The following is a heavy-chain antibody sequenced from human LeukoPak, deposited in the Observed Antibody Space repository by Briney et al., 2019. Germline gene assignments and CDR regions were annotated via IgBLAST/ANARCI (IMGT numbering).Heavy chain of an antibody. CDR1: GYTFTSYY. D-gene: IGHD1-26*01. CDR3: ARATNFYYYYGMDV. J-gene: IGHJ6*02. CDR2: INPSSGAT. Sequence: KPGASVKVSCKASGYTFTSYYIHWVRQAPGQGLEWMGIINPSSGATNYAQKFQDRVTMTRDTSTSTVYMELSSQTSEDTAVYYCARATNFYYYYGMDVWGQGTTVTVSS. V-gene: IGHV1-46*01.